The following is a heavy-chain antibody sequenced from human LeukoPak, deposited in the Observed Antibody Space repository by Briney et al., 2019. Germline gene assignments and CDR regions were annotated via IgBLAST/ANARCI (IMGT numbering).Heavy chain of an antibody. CDR1: GFTFNNYG. CDR2: ISYDGRNI. Sequence: GGSLRLSCAASGFTFNNYGMHWVRQAPGKGLEWVAVISYDGRNIHYPDSVKGRFTISRDISTDTLWLQMDSLRTEDTAVYYCAKGPLRGTAAAIDYWGQGILVTVSS. V-gene: IGHV3-30*18. J-gene: IGHJ4*02. CDR3: AKGPLRGTAAAIDY. D-gene: IGHD2-2*01.